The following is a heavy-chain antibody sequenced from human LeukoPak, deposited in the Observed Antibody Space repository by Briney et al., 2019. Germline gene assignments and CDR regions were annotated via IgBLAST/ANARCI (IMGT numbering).Heavy chain of an antibody. V-gene: IGHV3-23*01. CDR3: ARVPYDYVWGSYRPSYYFDY. CDR2: ISGSGGST. D-gene: IGHD3-16*02. CDR1: GFTFSSYA. Sequence: GGSLRLSCAASGFTFSSYAMRWVRQAPGKGLEWVSAISGSGGSTYYADSVKGRFTISRDNSKNTLYLQMNSLRAEDTAVYYCARVPYDYVWGSYRPSYYFDYWGQGTLVTVSS. J-gene: IGHJ4*02.